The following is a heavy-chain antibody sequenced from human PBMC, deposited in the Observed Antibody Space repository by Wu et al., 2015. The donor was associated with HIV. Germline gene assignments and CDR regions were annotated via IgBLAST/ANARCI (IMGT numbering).Heavy chain of an antibody. CDR3: ARVSPPYWELLTAQTGAFDI. J-gene: IGHJ3*02. CDR1: GYTFTSYG. V-gene: IGHV1-18*01. CDR2: ISAYNGNT. D-gene: IGHD1-26*01. Sequence: QVQLVQSGAEVKKPGASVKVSCKASGYTFTSYGISWVRQAPGQGLEWMGWISAYNGNTNYAQKLQGRVTMTTDTSTSTAYMELRSLRSDDTAVYYCARVSPPYWELLTAQTGAFDIWGQGNGHRLF.